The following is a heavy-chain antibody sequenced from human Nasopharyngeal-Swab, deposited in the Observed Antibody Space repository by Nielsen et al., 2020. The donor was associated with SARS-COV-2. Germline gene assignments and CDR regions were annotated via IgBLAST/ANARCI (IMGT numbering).Heavy chain of an antibody. Sequence: WVRQAPGQGLEWMGGIIPIFGTAKYAQKFQGRVTITADESTSTAYMEPSSLRSEDTAVYYCAKGNVTLIRGVIENYYYYGMDVWGQGTTVTVSS. CDR3: AKGNVTLIRGVIENYYYYGMDV. J-gene: IGHJ6*02. V-gene: IGHV1-69*01. D-gene: IGHD3-10*01. CDR2: IIPIFGTA.